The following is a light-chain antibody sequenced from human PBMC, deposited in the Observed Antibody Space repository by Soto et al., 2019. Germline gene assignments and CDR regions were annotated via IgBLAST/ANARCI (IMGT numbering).Light chain of an antibody. V-gene: IGKV3-20*01. CDR1: QSVSSN. Sequence: EIEMTQSPATLSVSPGERATLSCRASQSVSSNLAWYQQKPGQTPRLLIYGASSRATGIPDRFSGSGSGTDFTLTISRLEPEDFAVYYCLQYDTSPLTFGGGTKVDIK. CDR3: LQYDTSPLT. J-gene: IGKJ4*01. CDR2: GAS.